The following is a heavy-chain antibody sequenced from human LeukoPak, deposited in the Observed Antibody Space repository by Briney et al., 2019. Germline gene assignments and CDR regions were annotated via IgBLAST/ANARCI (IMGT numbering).Heavy chain of an antibody. D-gene: IGHD6-13*01. CDR3: ARDATIAAAGDY. V-gene: IGHV3-21*01. J-gene: IGHJ4*02. Sequence: GGSLRLPCAASELTVSSNYMSWVRQAPGKGLEWVSSISSSSSYIYYADSVKGRFTISRDNAKNSLYLQMNSLRAEDTAVYYCARDATIAAAGDYWGQGTLVTVSS. CDR1: ELTVSSNY. CDR2: ISSSSSYI.